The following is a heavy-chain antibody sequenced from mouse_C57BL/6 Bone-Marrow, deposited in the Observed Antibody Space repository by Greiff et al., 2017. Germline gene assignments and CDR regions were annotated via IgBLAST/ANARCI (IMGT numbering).Heavy chain of an antibody. V-gene: IGHV5-6*01. D-gene: IGHD1-1*01. J-gene: IGHJ1*03. CDR1: GFTFSSYG. CDR2: ISSGGGYT. CDR3: ARNYYGSSHYWYFGV. Sequence: EVKLMESGGDLVKPGGSLKLSCAASGFTFSSYGMSWVRQTPDKRLEWVATISSGGGYTYYPDSVKGRFTISRDNAKTTLYMQMSSLKSEDTAKYYCARNYYGSSHYWYFGVWGTGTAVTVSS.